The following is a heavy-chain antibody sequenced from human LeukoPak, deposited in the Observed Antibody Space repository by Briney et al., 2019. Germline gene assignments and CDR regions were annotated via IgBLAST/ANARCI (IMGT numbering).Heavy chain of an antibody. CDR3: ARVQGNSCDY. J-gene: IGHJ4*02. CDR1: GYTLSDYY. D-gene: IGHD6-13*01. CDR2: IRGDTGDT. V-gene: IGHV1-2*02. Sequence: ASVTVSCKTSGYTLSDYYMHWVRQAPGQGLECMGWIRGDTGDTDSPQKFQGRVTMTRDTSTNTAYMELSRLRYDDTAMYFCARVQGNSCDYWGQGTLVTVSS.